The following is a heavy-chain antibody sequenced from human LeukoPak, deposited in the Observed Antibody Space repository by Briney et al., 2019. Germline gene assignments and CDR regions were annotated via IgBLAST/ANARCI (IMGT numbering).Heavy chain of an antibody. V-gene: IGHV3-21*01. Sequence: PGGSLRLSCAASGFTFSSYSMNWVRQSPGKGLEWVSSISSSSTYIYYADSVKGRFFISRDNAKNSLYLQMNSLRAEDTAVYSCAKDRCSNGIGCYYYYMDVWGKGTTVTISS. CDR3: AKDRCSNGIGCYYYYMDV. CDR1: GFTFSSYS. J-gene: IGHJ6*03. D-gene: IGHD2-8*01. CDR2: ISSSSTYI.